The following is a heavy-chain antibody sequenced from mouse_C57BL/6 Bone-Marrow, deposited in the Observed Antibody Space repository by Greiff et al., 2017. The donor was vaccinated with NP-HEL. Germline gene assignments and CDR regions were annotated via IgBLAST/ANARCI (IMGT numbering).Heavy chain of an antibody. CDR3: AREGGLRRRTYAMDY. J-gene: IGHJ4*01. CDR2: INSVGSST. D-gene: IGHD2-4*01. Sequence: EVQVVESEGGLVQPGSSMKLSCTASGFTFRDYSLPLVRQVPDTGLEWVANINSVGSSTYYLDSLKSRFIISRDNAKTILYLQMSSLKSEDKATYYCAREGGLRRRTYAMDYWGQGTSVTVSS. CDR1: GFTFRDYS. V-gene: IGHV5-16*01.